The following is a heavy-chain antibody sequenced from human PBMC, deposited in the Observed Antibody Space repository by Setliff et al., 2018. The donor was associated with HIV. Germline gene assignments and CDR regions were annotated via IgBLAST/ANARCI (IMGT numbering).Heavy chain of an antibody. D-gene: IGHD5-18*01. J-gene: IGHJ6*03. CDR3: ARERRWLQDYYYYIDV. CDR2: IFINGQT. CDR1: GGSLNSYY. V-gene: IGHV4-4*07. Sequence: PSETLSLTCSVSGGSLNSYYWSWIRQSGGQELEWIGRIFINGQTNYNPSLKSRLTMSVDKSKNQFSLRLKSVTAADSAVYYCARERRWLQDYYYYIDVWGNGTKVTVSS.